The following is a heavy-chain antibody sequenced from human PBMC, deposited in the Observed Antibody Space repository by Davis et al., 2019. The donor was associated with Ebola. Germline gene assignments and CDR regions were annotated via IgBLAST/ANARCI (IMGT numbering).Heavy chain of an antibody. Sequence: SVKVSCKASAGTFSSYAISWVRQPPGQGLEWMGGIIPIFGTANYAQKFQGRVTITADESTSTAYMELSSLRSEDTAVYYCASHRLGYCSGGSCYYWFDPWGQGTLVTVSS. CDR1: AGTFSSYA. J-gene: IGHJ5*02. CDR3: ASHRLGYCSGGSCYYWFDP. V-gene: IGHV1-69*13. CDR2: IIPIFGTA. D-gene: IGHD2-15*01.